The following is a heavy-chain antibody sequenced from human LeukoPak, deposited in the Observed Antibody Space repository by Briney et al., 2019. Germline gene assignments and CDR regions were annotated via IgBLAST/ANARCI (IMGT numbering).Heavy chain of an antibody. CDR2: ISSSSSYI. CDR3: ARDRSWVANYYYYYMDV. Sequence: GGSLRLSCTASGFTFGDYAMSWVRQAPGKGLEWVSSISSSSSYIYYADSVKGRFTISRDNAKNSLYLQMNSLRAEDTAVYYCARDRSWVANYYYYYMDVWGKGTTVTVSS. D-gene: IGHD7-27*01. J-gene: IGHJ6*03. V-gene: IGHV3-21*01. CDR1: GFTFGDYA.